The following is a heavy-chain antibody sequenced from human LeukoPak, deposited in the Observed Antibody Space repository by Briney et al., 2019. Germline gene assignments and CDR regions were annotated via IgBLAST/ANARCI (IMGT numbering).Heavy chain of an antibody. CDR3: ARQPCSEEYYYDSSGYYAGCWYFDL. CDR1: GGSISSYY. J-gene: IGHJ2*01. Sequence: SETLSLTCTVSGGSISSYYWSWIRQPPGKGLEWIGYIYYSGSTNYNPSLKSRVTISVDTSKNQFSLKLSSWTAADTAVYYCARQPCSEEYYYDSSGYYAGCWYFDLWGRGTLVTVSS. D-gene: IGHD3-22*01. V-gene: IGHV4-59*01. CDR2: IYYSGST.